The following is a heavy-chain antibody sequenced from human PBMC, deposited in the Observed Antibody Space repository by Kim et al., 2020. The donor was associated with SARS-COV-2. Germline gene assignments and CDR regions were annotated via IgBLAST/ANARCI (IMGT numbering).Heavy chain of an antibody. CDR1: GFTFSSYG. CDR2: ISYDGSNK. J-gene: IGHJ4*02. Sequence: GGSLRLSCAASGFTFSSYGMHWVRQAPGKGLEWVAVISYDGSNKYYADSVKGRFTISRDNSKNTLYLQMNSLRAEDTAVYYCAKDQRGYSSSWYAPFDYWGQGTLVTVSS. D-gene: IGHD6-13*01. CDR3: AKDQRGYSSSWYAPFDY. V-gene: IGHV3-30*18.